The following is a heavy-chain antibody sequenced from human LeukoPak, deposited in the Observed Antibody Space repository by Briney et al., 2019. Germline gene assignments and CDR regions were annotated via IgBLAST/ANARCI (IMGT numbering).Heavy chain of an antibody. Sequence: ASVKVSCTTSGYTFSDYYIHWVRQAPGQGLEWMGWIDPNSGGTNYAQKFQGRVTMTRDTSIRTAYMELSSLRSEDTAVYFCARDTYYYDNSGYYYFDYWGQGTLVTVSS. D-gene: IGHD3-22*01. J-gene: IGHJ4*02. CDR1: GYTFSDYY. CDR2: IDPNSGGT. V-gene: IGHV1-2*02. CDR3: ARDTYYYDNSGYYYFDY.